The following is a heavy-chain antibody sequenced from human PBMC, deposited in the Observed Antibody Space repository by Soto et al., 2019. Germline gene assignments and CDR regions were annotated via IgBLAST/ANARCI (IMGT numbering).Heavy chain of an antibody. J-gene: IGHJ4*02. D-gene: IGHD1-1*01. CDR2: IGTAGDT. V-gene: IGHV3-13*01. CDR3: ARGFSRDGYNYYFDY. Sequence: GGSLRLSCAASGFTFSSYDMHWVRQATGKGLEWVSAIGTAGDTYYPGSVKGRFTISRENAKNSLYLQMNSLRAGDTAVYYCARGFSRDGYNYYFDYWGQGTLVTVSS. CDR1: GFTFSSYD.